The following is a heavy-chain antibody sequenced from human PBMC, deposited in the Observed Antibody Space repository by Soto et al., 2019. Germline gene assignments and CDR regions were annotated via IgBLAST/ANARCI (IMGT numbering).Heavy chain of an antibody. Sequence: GGPLRLSCAASGLSFSSYSLNWVRQAPGKGLEWASVTSSNSSHIYYADSVKGRFNNSRDNAKNPLYLQMNSLRAEDTAVYYCARGHVDRAAAVGFNCYYAIDVWGQGTTVTV. V-gene: IGHV3-21*05. D-gene: IGHD6-13*01. J-gene: IGHJ6*01. CDR2: TSSNSSHI. CDR3: ARGHVDRAAAVGFNCYYAIDV. CDR1: GLSFSSYS.